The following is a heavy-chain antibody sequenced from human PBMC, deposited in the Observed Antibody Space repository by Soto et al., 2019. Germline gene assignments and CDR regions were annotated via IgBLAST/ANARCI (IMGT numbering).Heavy chain of an antibody. J-gene: IGHJ4*02. V-gene: IGHV3-53*01. Sequence: LRLSCAASGFTVSSSYMSWVRQAPGQGLEWVLIIYSGGSTYYADSVKGRFTISRDNSKNTLYLQMNSLRAEDTAVYYCARAPGSSGYSDYFDYWGQGTLVTVSS. CDR2: IYSGGST. D-gene: IGHD3-22*01. CDR3: ARAPGSSGYSDYFDY. CDR1: GFTVSSSY.